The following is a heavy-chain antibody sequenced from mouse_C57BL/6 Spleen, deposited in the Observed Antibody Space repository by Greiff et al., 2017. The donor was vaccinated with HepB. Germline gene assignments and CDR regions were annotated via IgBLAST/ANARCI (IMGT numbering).Heavy chain of an antibody. CDR1: GFTFSDYG. Sequence: EVMLVESGGGLVKPGGSLELSCAASGFTFSDYGMHWVRQAPEKGLEWVAYISSGSSTIYYADTVKGRFTISRDNAKNTLFLQMTSLRSEDTAMYYCAREWLLRRAWFAYWGQGTLVTVSA. J-gene: IGHJ3*01. V-gene: IGHV5-17*01. CDR2: ISSGSSTI. CDR3: AREWLLRRAWFAY. D-gene: IGHD2-3*01.